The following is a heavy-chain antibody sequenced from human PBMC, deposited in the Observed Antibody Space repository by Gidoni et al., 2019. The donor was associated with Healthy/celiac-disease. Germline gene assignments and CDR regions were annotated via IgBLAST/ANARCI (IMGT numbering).Heavy chain of an antibody. CDR2: INAGNGNK. V-gene: IGHV1-3*01. CDR3: AXXXRGSXXYPXXX. Sequence: QVQLVQSGAEVKKPGASVKFXCKASGYTFPSYAMHWVRPAPGQRFEWMGWINAGNGNKKYSQKFQXXXTITRDTSXXTAXXXLXXXRSXXXAVXXXAXXXRGSXXYPXXXWGXXTL. D-gene: IGHD6-19*01. J-gene: IGHJ1*01. CDR1: GYTFPSYA.